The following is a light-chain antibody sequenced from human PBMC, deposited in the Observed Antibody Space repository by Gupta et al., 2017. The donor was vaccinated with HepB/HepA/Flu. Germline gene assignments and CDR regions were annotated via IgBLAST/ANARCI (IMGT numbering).Light chain of an antibody. CDR1: QNINKY. CDR2: AAS. Sequence: QMTQSPSPLSASVADRVTITCRESQNINKYVNWYQQKPGKAPKLLIYAASTMESGVPARFSGSGSGTDFTLTISSPQPEDFATYYCQQNYSTPLTFGGGTKVEIK. V-gene: IGKV1-39*01. J-gene: IGKJ4*01. CDR3: QQNYSTPLT.